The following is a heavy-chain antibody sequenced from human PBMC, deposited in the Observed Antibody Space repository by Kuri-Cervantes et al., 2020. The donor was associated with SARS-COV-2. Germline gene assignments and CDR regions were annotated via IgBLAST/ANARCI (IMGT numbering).Heavy chain of an antibody. CDR2: IRNKDGKYST. J-gene: IGHJ3*02. D-gene: IGHD2-21*01. CDR1: GFTFSDHY. CDR3: TSLQRIPLFDI. Sequence: GGSLRLSCAASGFTFSDHYMDWVRQAPGRGLEWVGRIRNKDGKYSTEYAASVRGRFIISRDDSKKSLYLQMNSLQTEDTAVYYCTSLQRIPLFDIWGQGTVVTVSS. V-gene: IGHV3-72*01.